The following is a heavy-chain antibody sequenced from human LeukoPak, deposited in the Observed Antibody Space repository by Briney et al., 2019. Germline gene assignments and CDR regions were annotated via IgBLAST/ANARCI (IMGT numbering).Heavy chain of an antibody. CDR1: GFTFSSYS. CDR2: ISSSSSYI. V-gene: IGHV3-21*01. CDR3: ARDPGATVYYYMDV. J-gene: IGHJ6*03. D-gene: IGHD3-10*01. Sequence: GGSLRLSRAASGFTFSSYSMNWVRQAPGKGLEWVSSISSSSSYIYYADSVKGRFTISRDNAKNSLYLQMNSLRAEDTAVYYCARDPGATVYYYMDVWGKGTTVTVSS.